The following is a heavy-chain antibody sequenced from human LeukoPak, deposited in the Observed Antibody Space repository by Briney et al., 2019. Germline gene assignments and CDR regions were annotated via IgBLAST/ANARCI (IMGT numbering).Heavy chain of an antibody. J-gene: IGHJ2*01. CDR3: ARDRASSGWYSGSGQNWYFDL. V-gene: IGHV1-2*02. Sequence: GASVKVSCKASGYTFSGYYMHWVRQAPGQGLEWMGWINPNSGGTNYAQKFHGRVTMTRDTSISTAYMELSRLRSDDTAVYYCARDRASSGWYSGSGQNWYFDLWGRGTLVTVSS. CDR2: INPNSGGT. D-gene: IGHD6-19*01. CDR1: GYTFSGYY.